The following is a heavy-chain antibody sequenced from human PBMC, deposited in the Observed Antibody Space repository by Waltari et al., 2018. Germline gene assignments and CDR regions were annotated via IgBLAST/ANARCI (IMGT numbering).Heavy chain of an antibody. Sequence: EVQLVQSGAEVKKPGESLKISCKGSGYSFTSYWIGWVRQMPGKGLEWMGVIDPGDSDTRYSPSCQGQGTISADKSISTAYLQWSSLKASDTAMYYCARTPYYYDSSGYPNWFDSWGQGTLVTVSS. J-gene: IGHJ5*01. V-gene: IGHV5-51*03. D-gene: IGHD3-22*01. CDR1: GYSFTSYW. CDR3: ARTPYYYDSSGYPNWFDS. CDR2: IDPGDSDT.